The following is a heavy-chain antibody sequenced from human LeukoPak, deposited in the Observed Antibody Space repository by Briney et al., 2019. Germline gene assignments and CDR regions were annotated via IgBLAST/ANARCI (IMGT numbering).Heavy chain of an antibody. CDR1: GYNFTTYW. CDR3: ARGYCSGGTCRYVTKYFDY. Sequence: GESLKISCKGSGYNFTTYWIAWVRQMPGKGLEWMGIINPGDSDFRYSPSFQGQVTISADKSITTAYLQWSSLKVSDTAMYYCARGYCSGGTCRYVTKYFDYWGQGTLVTVSS. J-gene: IGHJ4*02. V-gene: IGHV5-51*01. D-gene: IGHD2-15*01. CDR2: INPGDSDF.